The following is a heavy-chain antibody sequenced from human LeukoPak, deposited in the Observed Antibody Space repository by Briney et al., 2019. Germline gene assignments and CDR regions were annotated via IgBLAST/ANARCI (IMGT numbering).Heavy chain of an antibody. Sequence: GGSLRLSSAASGFTFSSYAMSWIRQAPGKGLEWVSAISGSGGSTYYADSVKGRFTISRDNAKNSLYLQMNSLRAEDTAVYYCARGIAARLDAFDIWGQGTMVTVSS. D-gene: IGHD6-6*01. CDR2: ISGSGGST. V-gene: IGHV3-23*01. J-gene: IGHJ3*02. CDR1: GFTFSSYA. CDR3: ARGIAARLDAFDI.